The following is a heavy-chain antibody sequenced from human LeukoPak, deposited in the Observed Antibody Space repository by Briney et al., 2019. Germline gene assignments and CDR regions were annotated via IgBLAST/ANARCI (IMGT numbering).Heavy chain of an antibody. D-gene: IGHD5-18*01. V-gene: IGHV4-30-4*08. CDR3: ARRSLGYTPFDY. CDR1: LGSISSADYY. J-gene: IGHJ4*02. CDR2: INHSGST. Sequence: SQTLSLTCTVSLGSISSADYYWSWIRQPPGKGLEWIGEINHSGSTNYNPSLKSRVTISVDTSKNQFSLKLSSVTAADTAVYYCARRSLGYTPFDYWGQGTLVTVSS.